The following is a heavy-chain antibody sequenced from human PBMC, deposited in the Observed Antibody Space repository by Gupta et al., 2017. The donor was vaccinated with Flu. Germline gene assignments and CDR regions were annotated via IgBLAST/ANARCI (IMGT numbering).Heavy chain of an antibody. CDR3: ARDGSSYYYYLDV. CDR2: ISGSSSHI. V-gene: IGHV3-21*01. J-gene: IGHJ6*03. Sequence: RQAPVKGMEWVSSISGSSSHIYYADAVKCRFTISIDNAKNSLYLQMNSWRSEDTAVYYCARDGSSYYYYLDVWGKGTTVTVSS. D-gene: IGHD6-19*01.